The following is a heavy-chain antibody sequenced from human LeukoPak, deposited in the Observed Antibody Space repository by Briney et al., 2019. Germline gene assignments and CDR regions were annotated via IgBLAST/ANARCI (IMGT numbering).Heavy chain of an antibody. V-gene: IGHV3-30*02. D-gene: IGHD2-2*02. J-gene: IGHJ4*02. Sequence: GGSLRLSCAASGFTFSSYGMHWVRQAPGKGLEWVAVIWYDGSNKYYADSVKGRFTISRDNSKNTLYLQMNSLRAEDTAVYYCAKDHRGYCSSTSCYRDFDYWGQGTLVTVSS. CDR1: GFTFSSYG. CDR3: AKDHRGYCSSTSCYRDFDY. CDR2: IWYDGSNK.